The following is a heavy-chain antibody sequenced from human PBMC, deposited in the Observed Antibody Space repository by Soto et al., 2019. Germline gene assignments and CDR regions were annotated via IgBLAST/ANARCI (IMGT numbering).Heavy chain of an antibody. CDR3: ARGYSSSGDAFDI. V-gene: IGHV3-53*01. CDR2: IYSGGST. CDR1: GFTVSSNY. J-gene: IGHJ3*02. D-gene: IGHD6-6*01. Sequence: GGSLRLSCAASGFTVSSNYMSWVRQAPGKGLEWVSVIYSGGSTYYADSVMGRFTISRDNSKNTLYLQMNSLRAEDTAVYYCARGYSSSGDAFDIWGQGTMVTVSS.